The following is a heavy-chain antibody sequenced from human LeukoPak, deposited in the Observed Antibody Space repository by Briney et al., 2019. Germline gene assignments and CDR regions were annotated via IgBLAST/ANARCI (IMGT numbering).Heavy chain of an antibody. J-gene: IGHJ4*02. D-gene: IGHD5-12*01. Sequence: GGSLRLSCAASGXSFRNYGVHWVRQAPGKGLEWVAVISIDGREKYYADSVKGRFTISRDNSKNTLYLQMNSLRGDDTAVYYCANPQSRGYDYLDYWGQGTLVTASS. CDR1: GXSFRNYG. CDR3: ANPQSRGYDYLDY. V-gene: IGHV3-30*18. CDR2: ISIDGREK.